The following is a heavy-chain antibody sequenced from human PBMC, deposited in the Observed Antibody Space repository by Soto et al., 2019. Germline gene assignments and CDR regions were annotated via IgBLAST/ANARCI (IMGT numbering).Heavy chain of an antibody. D-gene: IGHD3-9*01. CDR3: ARVSPFILGSPL. Sequence: PGGSLRLSCSASGFDFSGAEMTWFRQVPGKGLEWVAYITGSGGAVFHADSVKGRFNISRDNARNSLFLQMNSLTADDTGVYYCARVSPFILGSPLWGQGTLVTVSS. J-gene: IGHJ4*02. CDR1: GFDFSGAE. CDR2: ITGSGGAV. V-gene: IGHV3-48*03.